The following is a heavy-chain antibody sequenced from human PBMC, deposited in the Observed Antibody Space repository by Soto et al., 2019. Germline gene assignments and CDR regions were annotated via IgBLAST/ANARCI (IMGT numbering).Heavy chain of an antibody. Sequence: QVQLVQSGAEVKKPGASVKVSCKASAYTFTHYGISWVRQAPGQGLEWMGRISAYNGNTNYAQKLKGRVTLTRDTSTITAYLELRSLRSDETPVYYCASDGALGKIAHSYGRDVWGQGTTVTGS. J-gene: IGHJ6*02. CDR2: ISAYNGNT. CDR3: ASDGALGKIAHSYGRDV. D-gene: IGHD7-27*01. CDR1: AYTFTHYG. V-gene: IGHV1-18*01.